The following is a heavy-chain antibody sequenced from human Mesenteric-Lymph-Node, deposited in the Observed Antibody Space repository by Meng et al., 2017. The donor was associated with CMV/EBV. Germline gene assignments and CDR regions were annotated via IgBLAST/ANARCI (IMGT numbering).Heavy chain of an antibody. Sequence: SETLSLTCAVYGGSFSTYYWNWIRQPPGKGLEWIGEINHSGSTNYNPSLKSRVTISVDTSKNQFSLKLSSVTAADTAVYYCATINYDFWSGSFYGMDVWGQGTTVTVSS. V-gene: IGHV4-34*01. J-gene: IGHJ6*02. CDR1: GGSFSTYY. CDR2: INHSGST. D-gene: IGHD3-3*01. CDR3: ATINYDFWSGSFYGMDV.